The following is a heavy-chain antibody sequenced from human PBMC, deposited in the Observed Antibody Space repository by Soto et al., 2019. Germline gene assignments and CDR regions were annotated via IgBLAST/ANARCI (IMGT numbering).Heavy chain of an antibody. D-gene: IGHD2-15*01. CDR3: ARDPGAASFDF. J-gene: IGHJ4*02. CDR2: INTSNDNK. CDR1: GYTFTNYG. V-gene: IGHV1-18*01. Sequence: ASVKVSCKASGYTFTNYGISWVRQAPGEGLEWVGWINTSNDNKLYAQKLQGRLTLTTDTSTSTAYMDLTTLRSDDTAVYSCARDPGAASFDFSAQGTLVTVSS.